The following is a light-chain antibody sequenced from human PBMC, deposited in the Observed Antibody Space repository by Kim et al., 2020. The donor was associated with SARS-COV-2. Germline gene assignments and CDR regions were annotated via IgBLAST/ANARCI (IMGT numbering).Light chain of an antibody. J-gene: IGKJ2*01. CDR3: MQTTHWPYT. V-gene: IGKV2-30*02. Sequence: DVVMTQSPLSLPVTLGQPASISCRSNQRLVHSDGRTYLDWFHQRPGQSPRRLIYKISTRDSGVPDRFSGSGSGTDFTLEISRVEAEDVGIYFWMQTTHWPYTFGKGTKGEI. CDR2: KIS. CDR1: QRLVHSDGRTY.